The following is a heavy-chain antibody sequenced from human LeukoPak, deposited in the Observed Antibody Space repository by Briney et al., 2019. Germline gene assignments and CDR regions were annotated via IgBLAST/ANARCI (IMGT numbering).Heavy chain of an antibody. Sequence: ASVKVSCKASGYTFTGYYMNSVAQAPGHGRECMGWINPNSGGTNYAQKFQGRVTMTRDTSIRTAYMELSRLRSDDTAVYYCARGPRAYYYDSSGSNDYWGQGTLVTVSS. J-gene: IGHJ4*02. CDR3: ARGPRAYYYDSSGSNDY. CDR2: INPNSGGT. CDR1: GYTFTGYY. D-gene: IGHD3-22*01. V-gene: IGHV1-2*02.